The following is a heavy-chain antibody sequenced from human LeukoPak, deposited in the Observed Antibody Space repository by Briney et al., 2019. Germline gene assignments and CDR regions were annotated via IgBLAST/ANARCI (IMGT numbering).Heavy chain of an antibody. V-gene: IGHV4-59*01. CDR2: IYYSGST. J-gene: IGHJ4*02. CDR3: ARAIVSSGWYYFDY. Sequence: PSETLSLTCAVYGGSFSGYYWSWIRQPPGKGLEWIGYIYYSGSTNYNPSLKSRVTISVDTSKNQFSLKLSSVTAADTAVYYCARAIVSSGWYYFDYWGQGTLVTVSS. D-gene: IGHD6-19*01. CDR1: GGSFSGYY.